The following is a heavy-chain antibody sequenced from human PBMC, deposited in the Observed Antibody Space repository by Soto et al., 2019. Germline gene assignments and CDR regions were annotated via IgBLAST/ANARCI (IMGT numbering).Heavy chain of an antibody. CDR2: MNPNSGNT. V-gene: IGHV1-8*01. D-gene: IGHD6-13*01. Sequence: GASVKVSCKASGYTFTSYDINCVRQATGQGLEWMGWMNPNSGNTGYAQKFQGRVTMTRNTSISTAYMELSSLRSEDTAVYYCARGKAARLLRAFDIWGQGTMVTVSS. J-gene: IGHJ3*02. CDR1: GYTFTSYD. CDR3: ARGKAARLLRAFDI.